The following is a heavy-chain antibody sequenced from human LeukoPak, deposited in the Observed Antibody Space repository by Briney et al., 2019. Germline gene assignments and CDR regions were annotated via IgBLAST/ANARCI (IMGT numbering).Heavy chain of an antibody. CDR2: ISSSSDYI. CDR3: ARDSGSSWREGLNY. J-gene: IGHJ4*02. D-gene: IGHD6-13*01. CDR1: EFTFGRYS. Sequence: PGGSLRLSCAASEFTFGRYSMNWVRQAPGKGLEWVSSISSSSDYIYYADSVKGRFTISRDNAKNSLFLQMNSLRVEDSAVYYCARDSGSSWREGLNYWGQGTLVTVSS. V-gene: IGHV3-21*01.